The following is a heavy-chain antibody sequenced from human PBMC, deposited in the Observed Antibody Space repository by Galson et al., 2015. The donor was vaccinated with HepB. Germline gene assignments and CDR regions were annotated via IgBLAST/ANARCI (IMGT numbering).Heavy chain of an antibody. J-gene: IGHJ5*02. V-gene: IGHV6-1*01. CDR3: ARGDYYDSSGYYDT. CDR1: GDSVSSHSAA. Sequence: CAISGDSVSSHSAAWNWIRHSPSRGLEWLGRTYYRSKWYNDYAVSVKSRITINPDTSKNQFSLQLNSVTPEDTAVYYCARGDYYDSSGYYDTWGQGTLVTVSS. D-gene: IGHD3-22*01. CDR2: TYYRSKWYN.